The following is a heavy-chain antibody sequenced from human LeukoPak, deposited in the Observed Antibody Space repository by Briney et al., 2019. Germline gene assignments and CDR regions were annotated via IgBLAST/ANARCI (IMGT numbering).Heavy chain of an antibody. CDR1: GFTVSSNY. CDR3: ARDLSYGSGSHDY. J-gene: IGHJ4*02. Sequence: PGGSLRLSCAASGFTVSSNYMSWVRQAPGKGLEWVSVIYTGGTTYYADSVKGRFIISRDNSKNTLYLQMNSLRAEDTAVYYCARDLSYGSGSHDYWGQGTLVTVSS. D-gene: IGHD3-10*01. V-gene: IGHV3-53*01. CDR2: IYTGGTT.